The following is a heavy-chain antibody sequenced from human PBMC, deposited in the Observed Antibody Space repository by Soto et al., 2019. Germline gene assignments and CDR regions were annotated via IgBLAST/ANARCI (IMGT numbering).Heavy chain of an antibody. D-gene: IGHD6-6*01. CDR1: GFTFSSYA. Sequence: EVQLLESGGGLVQPGGSLRLSCAASGFTFSSYAMSWVRQAPGKGLEWVSAISGSGGSTYYADSVKGRFTISRDNSKNTLALQMNILRAEHTAVHYCAKALSIASHQSYWEFDLWGRGTLVTVSS. J-gene: IGHJ2*01. CDR3: AKALSIASHQSYWEFDL. V-gene: IGHV3-23*01. CDR2: ISGSGGST.